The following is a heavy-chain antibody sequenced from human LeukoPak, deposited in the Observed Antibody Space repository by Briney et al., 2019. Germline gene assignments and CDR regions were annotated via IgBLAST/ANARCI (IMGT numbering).Heavy chain of an antibody. V-gene: IGHV4-59*01. Sequence: PSETLSLTCTVSGGSISSYYWSWIRQPPGKGLEWIGYIYYSGSTNYNPSLKSRVTISVDTSKNQFSLKLSSVTAADTAVYYCARVGGYYYDSSGYYGYFDYWGQGTLVTVSS. CDR1: GGSISSYY. J-gene: IGHJ4*02. CDR3: ARVGGYYYDSSGYYGYFDY. CDR2: IYYSGST. D-gene: IGHD3-22*01.